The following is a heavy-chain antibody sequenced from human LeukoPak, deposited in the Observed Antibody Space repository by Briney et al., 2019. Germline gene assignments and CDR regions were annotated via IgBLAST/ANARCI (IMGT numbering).Heavy chain of an antibody. V-gene: IGHV1-69*13. Sequence: GASVKVSCKASGGTFSNYAVSWVRQAPGQGFEWMGGIIPVFEKPNYARKFQDRVTITADESTATAYMELSSLTSEDTAIYFCARLGHCGETNCYSDFYYMDVWGKGATVIVSS. CDR3: ARLGHCGETNCYSDFYYMDV. D-gene: IGHD2-21*01. J-gene: IGHJ6*03. CDR2: IIPVFEKP. CDR1: GGTFSNYA.